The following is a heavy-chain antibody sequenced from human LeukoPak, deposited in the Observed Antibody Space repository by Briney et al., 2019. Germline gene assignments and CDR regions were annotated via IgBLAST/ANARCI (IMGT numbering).Heavy chain of an antibody. V-gene: IGHV4-34*01. CDR3: ARGRDSSGYYSPDFDY. J-gene: IGHJ4*02. CDR1: GGSFSGYY. CDR2: INHSGST. D-gene: IGHD3-22*01. Sequence: SETLSLTCAVYGGSFSGYYWSWVRQPPGKGLEWIGEINHSGSTNYNPSLKSRVTISVDTSKNQFSLKLSSVTAADTAVYYCARGRDSSGYYSPDFDYWGQGTLVTVSS.